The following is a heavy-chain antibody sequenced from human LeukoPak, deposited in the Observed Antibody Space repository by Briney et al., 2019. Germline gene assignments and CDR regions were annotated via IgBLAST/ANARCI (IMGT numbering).Heavy chain of an antibody. D-gene: IGHD6-6*01. CDR3: ARHRSSWLIDY. CDR2: ISDSGGNT. V-gene: IGHV3-23*01. CDR1: GFTFNTYA. J-gene: IGHJ4*02. Sequence: GGSLRLSCAASGFTFNTYAMSWVRQAPWERLQWVSGISDSGGNTYYADSVRGRYTISRDNSKNTLYLQMNSLRAEDTAVYYCARHRSSWLIDYWGQGTLVTVSS.